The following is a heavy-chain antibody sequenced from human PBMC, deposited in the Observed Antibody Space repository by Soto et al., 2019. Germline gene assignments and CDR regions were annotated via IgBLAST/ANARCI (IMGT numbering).Heavy chain of an antibody. CDR1: GFTFSSYS. CDR3: ARAGEDYDFWSGYRRGAFDI. CDR2: ISSSSSTI. Sequence: GGSLRLSCAASGFTFSSYSMNWVRQAPGKGLEWVSYISSSSSTIYYADSVKGRFTISRDNAKNSLYLQMNSLRAEDTAVYYCARAGEDYDFWSGYRRGAFDIWGQGTMVTVSS. J-gene: IGHJ3*02. D-gene: IGHD3-3*01. V-gene: IGHV3-48*01.